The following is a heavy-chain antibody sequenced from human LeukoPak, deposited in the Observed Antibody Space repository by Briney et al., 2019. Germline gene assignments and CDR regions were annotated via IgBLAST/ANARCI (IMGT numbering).Heavy chain of an antibody. V-gene: IGHV4-39*01. CDR1: GGSVSSSRYY. CDR2: IYNGGNT. J-gene: IGHJ4*02. D-gene: IGHD2-15*01. Sequence: SETLSLTCAVSGGSVSSSRYYWDWIRQPPGKGLEWIGSIYNGGNTYYNPSLRSRVTISVDTSKNQLFLKLSSVTAADTSVFYCARRYCIGDSCYSDYWGQGTLVTVSS. CDR3: ARRYCIGDSCYSDY.